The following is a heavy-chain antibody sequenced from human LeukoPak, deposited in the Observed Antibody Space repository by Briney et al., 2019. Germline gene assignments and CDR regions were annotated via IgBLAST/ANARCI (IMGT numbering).Heavy chain of an antibody. CDR1: GFTFSGYS. V-gene: IGHV3-48*01. CDR3: ARVVRDSGDYLFDY. CDR2: ISSSSSTI. D-gene: IGHD4-17*01. Sequence: GGSLRLSCAASGFTFSGYSMNWVRQAPGKGLEWVSYISSSSSTIYYADSVKGRFTISRDNAKNSLYLQMNSLRAEDTAVYYCARVVRDSGDYLFDYWGQGTLVTVSS. J-gene: IGHJ4*02.